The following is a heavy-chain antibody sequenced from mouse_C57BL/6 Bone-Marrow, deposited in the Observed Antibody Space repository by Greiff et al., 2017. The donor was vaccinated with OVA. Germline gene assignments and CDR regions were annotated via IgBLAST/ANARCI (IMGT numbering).Heavy chain of an antibody. D-gene: IGHD1-3*01. CDR3: VRQRGSGNFDY. Sequence: EVQRVESGGGLVQPKGSLKLSCAASGFSFNTYAMNWVRQAPGKGLEWVARIRSKSNNYATYYADSVKDRFTISRDDSESMLYLQMNNLKTEDTAMYYCVRQRGSGNFDYWGQGTTLTVSS. J-gene: IGHJ2*01. V-gene: IGHV10-1*01. CDR1: GFSFNTYA. CDR2: IRSKSNNYAT.